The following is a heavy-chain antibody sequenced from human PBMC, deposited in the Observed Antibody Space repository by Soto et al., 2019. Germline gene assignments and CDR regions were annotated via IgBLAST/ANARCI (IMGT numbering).Heavy chain of an antibody. CDR1: GFTFTSYA. V-gene: IGHV3-33*01. CDR3: ARDNGALD. Sequence: QVQLVESGGGVVQPGRSLRLSCAASGFTFTSYAMHWVRQAPGKGLEWVAVIWYDGSSQHYGDSMKGRFTISRDDSKNTVYLQMNSLRVEDTAVYYCARDNGALDWGQGTLVTVSS. CDR2: IWYDGSSQ. J-gene: IGHJ4*02. D-gene: IGHD2-8*01.